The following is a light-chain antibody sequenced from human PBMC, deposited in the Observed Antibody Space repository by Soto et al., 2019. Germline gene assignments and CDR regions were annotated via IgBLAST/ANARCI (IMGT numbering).Light chain of an antibody. CDR1: QSISSW. CDR3: QQYYSTPIT. V-gene: IGKV1-5*01. CDR2: DAS. J-gene: IGKJ5*01. Sequence: DIQMTQSPSTLSASVGDRVTITCRASQSISSWLAWYQQKPGKAPKLLIYDASSLESGVPSRFSGSGAGTDFTLTISSLQDEDVAVYYCQQYYSTPITVGQGTRLEIK.